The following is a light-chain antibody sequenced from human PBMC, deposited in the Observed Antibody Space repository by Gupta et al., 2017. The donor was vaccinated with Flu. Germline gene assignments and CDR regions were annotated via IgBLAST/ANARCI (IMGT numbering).Light chain of an antibody. J-gene: IGLJ1*01. Sequence: QSALTQPASVSGSPGQSLTIPCPGTSSDVGCYNYVSWYQQHPGKAPKLMIYEFSNRPSGVSNRFSGSKSGNTASLTISGLQAEDEADYYCSSYTSSSTYVFGTGTKVTVL. CDR1: SSDVGCYNY. CDR2: EFS. V-gene: IGLV2-14*01. CDR3: SSYTSSSTYV.